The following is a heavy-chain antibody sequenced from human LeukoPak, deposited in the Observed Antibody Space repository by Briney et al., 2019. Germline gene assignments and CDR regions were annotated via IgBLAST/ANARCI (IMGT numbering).Heavy chain of an antibody. V-gene: IGHV1-18*04. D-gene: IGHD5-24*01. Sequence: ASVKVSCKASGYTFTGYYMHWVRQAPGQGLEWMGWISAYNGNTNYAQKLQGRVTMTTDTSTSTAYMELRSLRSDDTAVYYCARYGSWGWLQYDFDYWGQGTLVTVSS. CDR1: GYTFTGYY. J-gene: IGHJ4*02. CDR3: ARYGSWGWLQYDFDY. CDR2: ISAYNGNT.